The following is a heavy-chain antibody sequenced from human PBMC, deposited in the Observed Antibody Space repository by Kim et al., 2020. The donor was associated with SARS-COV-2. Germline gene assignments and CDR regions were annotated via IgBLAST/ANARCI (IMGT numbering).Heavy chain of an antibody. CDR3: ARDYYGSGSYSLYYYYYGMDV. Sequence: ASVKVSCKASGYTFTSYGISWVRQAPGQGLEWMGWISAYNGNTNYAQKLQGRVTMTTDTSTSTAYMELRSLRSDDTAVYYCARDYYGSGSYSLYYYYYGMDVWGQGTTVTVSS. J-gene: IGHJ6*02. V-gene: IGHV1-18*01. D-gene: IGHD3-10*01. CDR2: ISAYNGNT. CDR1: GYTFTSYG.